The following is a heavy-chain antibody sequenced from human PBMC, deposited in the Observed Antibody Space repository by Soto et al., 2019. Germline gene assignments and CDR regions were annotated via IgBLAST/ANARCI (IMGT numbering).Heavy chain of an antibody. J-gene: IGHJ6*02. CDR3: AREVGHMDV. CDR1: GYTFTTYG. D-gene: IGHD2-2*01. CDR2: VNPYNGDT. Sequence: ASVKVSCKASGYTFTTYGINWVRQAPGQGLEWMGWVNPYNGDTSYAQKVQGRVTMTTDTSTTTAYLELRSLRSDDTAVYYCAREVGHMDVWGQGTTVTVSS. V-gene: IGHV1-18*04.